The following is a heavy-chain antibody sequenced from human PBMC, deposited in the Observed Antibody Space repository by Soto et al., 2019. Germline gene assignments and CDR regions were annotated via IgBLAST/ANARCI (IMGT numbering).Heavy chain of an antibody. Sequence: HPGGSLRLSCAASGFTFSSYAMSWVRQAPGKGLEWVSAISGSGGSTYYADSVKGRFSISRDNSKNTLYLQMNSLRAEDTAVYYCAKSRLRIKYNWNDNYYYMDVWGKGTTVTVSS. J-gene: IGHJ6*03. D-gene: IGHD1-20*01. CDR2: ISGSGGST. V-gene: IGHV3-23*01. CDR3: AKSRLRIKYNWNDNYYYMDV. CDR1: GFTFSSYA.